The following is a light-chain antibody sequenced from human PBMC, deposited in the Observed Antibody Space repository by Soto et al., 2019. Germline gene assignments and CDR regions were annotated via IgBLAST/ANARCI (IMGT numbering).Light chain of an antibody. CDR3: QQYNNWPVT. V-gene: IGKV3-15*01. CDR2: GAS. Sequence: DIVLTQSPATLSLSPGARVPLSCRASQSVSSNLAWYQQKPGQAPRLLIHGASTRATAIPARFSGSGSGTEFTLTISSLQSEDFAVYCCQQYNNWPVTFGQGTKVDIK. CDR1: QSVSSN. J-gene: IGKJ1*01.